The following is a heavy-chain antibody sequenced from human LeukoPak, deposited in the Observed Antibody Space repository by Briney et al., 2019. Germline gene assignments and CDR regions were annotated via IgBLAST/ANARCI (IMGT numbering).Heavy chain of an antibody. CDR3: AELGITMIGGV. J-gene: IGHJ6*04. V-gene: IGHV3-20*04. Sequence: GGSLRLSCAASGFTLSSYWMSWVRQAPGKGLEWVSGINWNGGSTGYADSVKGRFTISRDNAKNSLYLQMSSLRAEDTAVYYCAELGITMIGGVWGKGTTVTISS. CDR2: INWNGGST. CDR1: GFTLSSYW. D-gene: IGHD3-10*02.